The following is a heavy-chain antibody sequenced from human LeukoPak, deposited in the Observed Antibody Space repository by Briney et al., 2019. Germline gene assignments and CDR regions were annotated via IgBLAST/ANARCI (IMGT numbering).Heavy chain of an antibody. Sequence: PGGSLRLSCAAPGFTFSSYGMHWVRQAPGKGLEWAAFIRYDGSNKYYADSVKGRFTISRVNSKNTLYLQMNSLRAEDTAVYYCAKGGMATIYFDYWGQGTLVTVSS. CDR3: AKGGMATIYFDY. J-gene: IGHJ4*02. CDR1: GFTFSSYG. V-gene: IGHV3-30*02. CDR2: IRYDGSNK. D-gene: IGHD5-24*01.